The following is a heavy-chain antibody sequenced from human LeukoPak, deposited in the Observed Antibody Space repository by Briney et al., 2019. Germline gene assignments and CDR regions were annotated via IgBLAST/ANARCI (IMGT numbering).Heavy chain of an antibody. CDR2: IYTSGNT. D-gene: IGHD3-3*01. Sequence: SQTLSLTCTVSGGSISTGSYCWSWIRQPAGKGLEWIGHIYTSGNTNYNPSLKSRVTISVHTSKNQFSLKLSSVTAADTAVYYXXXXXXXXXXXXXXXYDGNYYYMDVWGKGTTVTISS. J-gene: IGHJ6*03. CDR1: GGSISTGSYC. V-gene: IGHV4-61*09. CDR3: XXXXXXXXXXXXXXYDGNYYYMDV.